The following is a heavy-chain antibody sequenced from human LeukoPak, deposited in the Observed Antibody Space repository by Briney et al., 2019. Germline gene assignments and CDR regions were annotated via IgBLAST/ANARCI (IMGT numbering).Heavy chain of an antibody. CDR1: GYTFTSYG. CDR3: VRESPDAFDI. Sequence: GASVKVSCKASGYTFTSYGISWVRQAPGQGLEWMGWISDDNGNTNYAQKLQGRVTMTRDTSTSTAYMELRSLRSDDTAVYYCVRESPDAFDIWGQGTMVSVSS. V-gene: IGHV1-18*01. J-gene: IGHJ3*02. CDR2: ISDDNGNT.